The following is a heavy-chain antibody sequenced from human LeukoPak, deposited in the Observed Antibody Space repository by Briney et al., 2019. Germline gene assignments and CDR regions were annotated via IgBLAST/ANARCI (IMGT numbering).Heavy chain of an antibody. CDR2: INHSGST. Sequence: NPSETLSLTCAVYGGSFNGYYWSWIRQPPGKGLEWIGEINHSGSTNYNPSLKSRVTISVDTSKNQFSLKLSSVAAADPAVYYCAGAFGESQTFDYWGQGTLVTVSS. V-gene: IGHV4-34*01. J-gene: IGHJ4*02. D-gene: IGHD3-10*01. CDR1: GGSFNGYY. CDR3: AGAFGESQTFDY.